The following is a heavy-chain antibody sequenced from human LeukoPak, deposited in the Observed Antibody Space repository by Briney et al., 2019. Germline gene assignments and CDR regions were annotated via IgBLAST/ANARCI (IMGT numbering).Heavy chain of an antibody. J-gene: IGHJ4*02. CDR1: GFTFSSYS. V-gene: IGHV3-23*01. D-gene: IGHD3-3*01. CDR3: ARDFRYYDFWSGYLDY. Sequence: GGSLRLSCAVSGFTFSSYSMNWVRQAPGKGLEWVSSISGSGGSTYHADSVKGRFTISRDNSKNTLYLQMNSLRAEDTAVYYCARDFRYYDFWSGYLDYWGQGTLVTVSS. CDR2: ISGSGGST.